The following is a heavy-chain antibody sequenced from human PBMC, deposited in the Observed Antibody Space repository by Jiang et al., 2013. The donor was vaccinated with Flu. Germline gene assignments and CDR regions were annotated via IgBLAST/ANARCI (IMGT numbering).Heavy chain of an antibody. J-gene: IGHJ4*02. CDR2: ISYDGSNK. CDR1: FTFSSYG. V-gene: IGHV3-30*18. CDR3: AKGALRYSNFDY. D-gene: IGHD4-17*01. Sequence: FTFSSYGMHWVRQAPGKGLEWVAVISYDGSNKYYADSVKGRFTISRDNSKNTLYLQMNSLRAEDTAVYYCAKGALRYSNFDYWGQGTLVTVSS.